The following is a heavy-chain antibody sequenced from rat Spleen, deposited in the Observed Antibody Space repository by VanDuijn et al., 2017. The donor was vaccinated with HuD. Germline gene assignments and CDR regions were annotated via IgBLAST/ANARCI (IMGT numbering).Heavy chain of an antibody. V-gene: IGHV5-29*01. CDR2: ISHDGSST. D-gene: IGHD3-4*01. Sequence: EVQLVESDGGLVQPGRSLKLSCAVSGFTFSDNYMAWVRQAPTKGLEWVATISHDGSSTYYPDSVKGRFTISRDNAKSTLYLQMNSLRSEDTATYYCTRHMANPYYVMDAWGQGASVTVSS. CDR3: TRHMANPYYVMDA. CDR1: GFTFSDNY. J-gene: IGHJ4*01.